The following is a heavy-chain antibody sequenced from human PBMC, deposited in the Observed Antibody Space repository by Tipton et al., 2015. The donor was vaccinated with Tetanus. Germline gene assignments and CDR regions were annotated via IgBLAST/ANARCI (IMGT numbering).Heavy chain of an antibody. D-gene: IGHD2-21*02. J-gene: IGHJ4*02. CDR1: GFTFSDYY. CDR2: ISSSGSTI. V-gene: IGHV3-11*01. CDR3: ARVHTPGLLGRYPLDY. Sequence: QLVQYGGGLVKPGGSLRLSCAASGFTFSDYYMSWIRQAPGKGLEWVSYISSSGSTIYYADSVKGRFTISRDNAKNSLYLQMNSLRAEDTAVYYCARVHTPGLLGRYPLDYWGQGTLVTVSS.